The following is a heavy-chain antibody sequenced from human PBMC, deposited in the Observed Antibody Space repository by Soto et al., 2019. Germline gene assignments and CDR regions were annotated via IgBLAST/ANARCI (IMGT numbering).Heavy chain of an antibody. J-gene: IGHJ4*02. CDR3: ARTSVNWGSRGLVDY. V-gene: IGHV2-5*02. Sequence: QITLKESGPTLVKPTQTLTLTCTFSGFSLSTSGVGVGWIRQPPGKALEWLAFLYWDDDKRYSPSLKSRLTITKDTSKNLVLLTMTNLDPVDTATYYCARTSVNWGSRGLVDYWGQGTLVTGAS. CDR1: GFSLSTSGVG. D-gene: IGHD7-27*01. CDR2: LYWDDDK.